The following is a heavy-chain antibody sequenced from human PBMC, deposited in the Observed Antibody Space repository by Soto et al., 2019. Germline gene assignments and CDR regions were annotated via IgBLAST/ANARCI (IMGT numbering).Heavy chain of an antibody. J-gene: IGHJ5*02. CDR2: IDPSDSYT. V-gene: IGHV5-10-1*01. CDR1: GYSFASYW. D-gene: IGHD5-12*01. CDR3: ARQIEMATITGDWFDP. Sequence: GVSLQISCRGSGYSFASYWVSWVRQIRGKVLEWMGRIDPSDSYTNYSPSFQGHVTISADKSISTAYLQWSSLKASDTAMYYCARQIEMATITGDWFDPWGQGTLVTVSS.